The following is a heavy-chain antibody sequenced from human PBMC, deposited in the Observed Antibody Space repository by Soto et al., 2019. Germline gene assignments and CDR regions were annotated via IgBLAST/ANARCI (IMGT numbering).Heavy chain of an antibody. J-gene: IGHJ5*02. D-gene: IGHD5-12*01. CDR2: ISAYNGNT. V-gene: IGHV1-18*01. CDR1: GYTFSNYG. CDR3: ARDPEDGGYDFDP. Sequence: GASVKVSCKTSGYTFSNYGINWVRQAPGQGLEWMGWISAYNGNTNYAQKLQGRVTMTTDTSTSTAYMELRSLRSDDTAVYYCARDPEDGGYDFDPWGQGTLVTVSS.